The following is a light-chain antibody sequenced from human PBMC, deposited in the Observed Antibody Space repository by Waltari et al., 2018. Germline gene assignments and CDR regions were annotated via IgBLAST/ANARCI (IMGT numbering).Light chain of an antibody. Sequence: QSALTQPASVSGSPGQSITISCTGSSSDVGGDDSVSWYEAHPGQAPKVIIYVVNKRPSGVSDRFSGSKSGNTASLTISGLQAEDEATFYCSSQSTKNGVIFGRGTKVTVL. CDR3: SSQSTKNGVI. J-gene: IGLJ2*01. CDR2: VVN. V-gene: IGLV2-14*03. CDR1: SSDVGGDDS.